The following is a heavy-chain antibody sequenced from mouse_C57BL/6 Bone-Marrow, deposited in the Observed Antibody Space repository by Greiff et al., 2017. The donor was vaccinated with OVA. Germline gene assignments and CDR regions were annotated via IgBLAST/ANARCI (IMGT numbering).Heavy chain of an antibody. Sequence: QVQLQQSGAELARPGASVKMSCKASGYTFTSYTMHWVKQRPGQGLEWIGYINPSSGYTKYNQKFKDKATLTADKSSSTAYMQLSSLTSEDSEVYYCAIRQLRLRGYFDYWGQGTTLTVSS. D-gene: IGHD3-2*02. CDR1: GYTFTSYT. J-gene: IGHJ2*01. CDR3: AIRQLRLRGYFDY. CDR2: INPSSGYT. V-gene: IGHV1-4*01.